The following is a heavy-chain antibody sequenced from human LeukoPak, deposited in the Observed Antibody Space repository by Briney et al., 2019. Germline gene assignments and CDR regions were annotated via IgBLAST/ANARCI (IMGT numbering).Heavy chain of an antibody. V-gene: IGHV4-34*01. Sequence: SETLSLTCAVYGGSFSGYYWSWIRQPPGKRLEWIGEINHSGSTNYNPSLKSRVTISVDTSKNQFSLKLSSVTAADTAVYYCAREGIVVVPAAIGFDYWGQGTLVTVSS. D-gene: IGHD2-2*01. J-gene: IGHJ4*02. CDR2: INHSGST. CDR1: GGSFSGYY. CDR3: AREGIVVVPAAIGFDY.